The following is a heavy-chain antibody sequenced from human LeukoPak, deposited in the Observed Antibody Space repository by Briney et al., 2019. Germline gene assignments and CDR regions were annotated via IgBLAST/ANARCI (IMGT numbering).Heavy chain of an antibody. Sequence: GGSLRLSCAASGFSFDDYAMHWVRQPPGKGLEWVSLISWDGARTYYADSVKGRFTISRDNNKNSLHLQMNSLRSEDTAFYYCAKSHYYHSSTKTAYFDSWGQGTLVTVSS. J-gene: IGHJ4*02. CDR1: GFSFDDYA. CDR2: ISWDGART. V-gene: IGHV3-43D*03. D-gene: IGHD3-22*01. CDR3: AKSHYYHSSTKTAYFDS.